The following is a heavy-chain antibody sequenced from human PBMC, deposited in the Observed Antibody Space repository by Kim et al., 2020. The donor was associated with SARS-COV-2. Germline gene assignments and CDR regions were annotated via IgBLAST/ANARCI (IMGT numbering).Heavy chain of an antibody. D-gene: IGHD3-10*01. V-gene: IGHV3-30-3*01. CDR2: SNK. CDR3: ARAGNFDY. Sequence: SNKDYPDSRKGAFTTSSDNSKNTLYLQMNSLRAENTAVYYGARAGNFDYWGQGTLVTVSS. J-gene: IGHJ4*02.